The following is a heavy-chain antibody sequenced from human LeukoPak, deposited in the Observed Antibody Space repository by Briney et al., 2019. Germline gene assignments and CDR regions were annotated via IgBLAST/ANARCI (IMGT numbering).Heavy chain of an antibody. Sequence: PSETLSLTCTVSGGSISGYYWSWVRQAPGKGLEWVSVLYSGGNTYYTDSVKGRFAISRDYSRNTVYLQMNSLRAEDTAVYYCARESGFGELFPYAFDIWGQGTVVTVSS. J-gene: IGHJ3*02. CDR2: LYSGGNT. CDR1: GGSISGYY. V-gene: IGHV3-53*01. CDR3: ARESGFGELFPYAFDI. D-gene: IGHD3-10*01.